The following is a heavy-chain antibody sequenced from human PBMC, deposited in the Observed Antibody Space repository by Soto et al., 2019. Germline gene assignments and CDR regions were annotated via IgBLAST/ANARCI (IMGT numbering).Heavy chain of an antibody. CDR1: GGSTSSDNY. J-gene: IGHJ4*02. CDR2: IYYSGNT. V-gene: IGHV4-30-4*01. Sequence: QVQLQESGPGLVKPSQTLSLTCTVSGGSTSSDNYWSWIRQPPGKGLEWIGHIYYSGNTDYNPSLKSRLALSIETSKNQFSLKLSSVTAADTAVYFCAREGGESSDGLYYFDSWGQGSLVTVSS. D-gene: IGHD3-16*01. CDR3: AREGGESSDGLYYFDS.